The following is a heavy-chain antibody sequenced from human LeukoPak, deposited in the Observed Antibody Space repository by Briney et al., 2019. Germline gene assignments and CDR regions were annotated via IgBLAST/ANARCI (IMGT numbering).Heavy chain of an antibody. CDR3: ARGNYRGYFDY. CDR2: INHSGST. D-gene: IGHD1-7*01. CDR1: GGSLSGYY. V-gene: IGHV4-34*01. J-gene: IGHJ4*02. Sequence: KPSETLSLTCAVYGGSLSGYYWSWIRQPPGKGLEWIGEINHSGSTNYNPSLKSRVTISVDTSKNQFSLKLSSVTAADTAVYYCARGNYRGYFDYWGQGTLVTVSS.